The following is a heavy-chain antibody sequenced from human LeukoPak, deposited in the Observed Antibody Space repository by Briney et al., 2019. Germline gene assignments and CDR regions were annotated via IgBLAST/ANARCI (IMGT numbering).Heavy chain of an antibody. Sequence: ASVKVSCKASGGTFSSYAISWVRQAPGQGLEWMGGIIPIFGTANYEQKFQGRVTITADESTSTAYMELSSLRSEDTAVYYCARDLLITFGGAKNAFDIWGQGTMVTVSS. V-gene: IGHV1-69*13. CDR2: IIPIFGTA. CDR3: ARDLLITFGGAKNAFDI. D-gene: IGHD3-16*01. J-gene: IGHJ3*02. CDR1: GGTFSSYA.